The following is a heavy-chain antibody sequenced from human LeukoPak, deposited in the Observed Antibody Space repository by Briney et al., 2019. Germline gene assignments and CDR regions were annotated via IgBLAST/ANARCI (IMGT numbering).Heavy chain of an antibody. J-gene: IGHJ6*03. CDR2: IDPSGGST. Sequence: ASVKVSCKASGYTFTNYYMHWVRQAPGQGLEWMGIIDPSGGSTTYAQKFQGRVTMTRDTSTSTVYMELTSLRSEDTAMYYCARDTWWELLTGRYYYYYMDVWGKGTTVTVSS. CDR1: GYTFTNYY. D-gene: IGHD1-26*01. V-gene: IGHV1-46*01. CDR3: ARDTWWELLTGRYYYYYMDV.